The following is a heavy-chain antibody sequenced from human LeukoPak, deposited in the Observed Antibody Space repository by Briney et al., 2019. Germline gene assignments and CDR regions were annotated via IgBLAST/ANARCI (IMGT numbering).Heavy chain of an antibody. V-gene: IGHV1-2*02. Sequence: ASVKVSCKASEYTFTGYYMHWVRQAPGQGLEWMGWINPNSGGTNYAQKFQGRVTMTRDTSISTAYMELSRLRSDDTAVYYCAREAFVVTATEFVKLCDYWGQGTLVTVSS. J-gene: IGHJ4*02. D-gene: IGHD2-15*01. CDR3: AREAFVVTATEFVKLCDY. CDR2: INPNSGGT. CDR1: EYTFTGYY.